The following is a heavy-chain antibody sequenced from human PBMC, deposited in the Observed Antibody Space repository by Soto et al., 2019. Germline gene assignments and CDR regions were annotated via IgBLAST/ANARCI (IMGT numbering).Heavy chain of an antibody. CDR2: ISGSGDTT. Sequence: EVQMLQSGGGLLQKGGSLSLSCAASGFAFGSQPMAWVRQAPGEGLEWVSTISGSGDTTFYADSAKGRFIISRDNFKNTLCLQMNDLRAEDTAVYYCAKAPYVFLIRVVTTRFDTWGQGTLVPVSA. D-gene: IGHD4-17*01. V-gene: IGHV3-23*01. CDR1: GFAFGSQP. CDR3: AKAPYVFLIRVVTTRFDT. J-gene: IGHJ5*02.